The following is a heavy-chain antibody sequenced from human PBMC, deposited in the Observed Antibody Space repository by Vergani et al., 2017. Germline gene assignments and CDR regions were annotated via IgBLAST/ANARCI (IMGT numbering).Heavy chain of an antibody. V-gene: IGHV3-48*01. CDR2: ISSSSSTI. CDR1: GFTFSSYS. J-gene: IGHJ2*01. D-gene: IGHD6-6*01. CDR3: ARDRAGAARYWYFDL. Sequence: EVQLVESGGGLVQPGGSLRLSCAASGFTFSSYSMNWVRQAPGKGLEWVSYISSSSSTIYYADSVKGRFTISIDNAKNSLYLQMNSLRAEDTAVYYCARDRAGAARYWYFDLWGRGTLVTVSS.